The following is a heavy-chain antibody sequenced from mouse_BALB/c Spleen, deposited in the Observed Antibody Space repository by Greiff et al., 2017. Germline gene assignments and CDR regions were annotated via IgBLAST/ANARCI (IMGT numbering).Heavy chain of an antibody. CDR2: ISSGGST. V-gene: IGHV5-6-5*01. CDR3: ARRPGGGLYAMDY. J-gene: IGHJ4*01. Sequence: EVQRVESGGGLVKPGGSLKLSCAASGFTFSSYAMSWVRQTPEKRLEWVASISSGGSTYYPDSVKGRFTISRDNARNILYLQMSSLRSEDTAMYYCARRPGGGLYAMDYWGQGTSVTVSS. CDR1: GFTFSSYA.